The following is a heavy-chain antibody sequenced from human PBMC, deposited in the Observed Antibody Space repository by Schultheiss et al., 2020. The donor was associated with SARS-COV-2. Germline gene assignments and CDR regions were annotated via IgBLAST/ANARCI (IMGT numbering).Heavy chain of an antibody. D-gene: IGHD3-22*01. CDR3: AKDGYYYDSSGYYPFDY. CDR1: GFTFSSYW. J-gene: IGHJ4*02. Sequence: GESLKISCAASGFTFSSYWMHWVRQAPGKGLEWISYISGGGSPIIYADSVKGRFTISRDNAKKSLYLQMSSLRAEDTAVYYCAKDGYYYDSSGYYPFDYWGQGTLVTVSS. CDR2: ISGGGSPI. V-gene: IGHV3-48*04.